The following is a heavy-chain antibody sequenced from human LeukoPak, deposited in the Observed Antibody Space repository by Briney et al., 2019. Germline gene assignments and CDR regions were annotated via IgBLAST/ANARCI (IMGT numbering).Heavy chain of an antibody. CDR2: IYSGGST. V-gene: IGHV3-66*01. CDR3: ARGMATIDGYYYYMDV. D-gene: IGHD5-24*01. CDR1: EFSVGSNY. J-gene: IGHJ6*03. Sequence: QPGGSLRLSCAASEFSVGSNYMTWVRQAPGKGLEWVSLIYSGGSTYYADSVKGRFTISRDNAKNSLYLQMNSLRAEDTAVYYCARGMATIDGYYYYMDVWGKGTTVTVSS.